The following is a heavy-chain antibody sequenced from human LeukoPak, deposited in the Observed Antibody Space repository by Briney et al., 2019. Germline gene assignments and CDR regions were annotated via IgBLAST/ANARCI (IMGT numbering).Heavy chain of an antibody. CDR1: GYTFTGYD. V-gene: IGHV1-8*01. J-gene: IGHJ4*02. D-gene: IGHD3-22*01. CDR2: MNPNSGNT. Sequence: ASVEVSCKASGYTFTGYDINWVRQATGQGLEWMGWMNPNSGNTGYAQKFQGRLTMTRNTSISTAYMELSSLSSEDTAMYYCARGFRSDSSGRKFDYWGQGALVTVSS. CDR3: ARGFRSDSSGRKFDY.